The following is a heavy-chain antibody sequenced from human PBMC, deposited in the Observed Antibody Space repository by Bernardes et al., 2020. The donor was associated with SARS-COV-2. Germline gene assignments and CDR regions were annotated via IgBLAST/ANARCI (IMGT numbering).Heavy chain of an antibody. D-gene: IGHD1-26*01. V-gene: IGHV4-61*02. Sequence: TLSLTCTVSGGSISSGSYYWSWIRQPAGKGLEWIGRIYTSGSTNYNPSLKSRVTISVDTSKNQFSLKLSSVTAADTAVYYCARDSPKGSAAYDNWFDPWGQGTLVTVSS. CDR2: IYTSGST. CDR1: GGSISSGSYY. J-gene: IGHJ5*02. CDR3: ARDSPKGSAAYDNWFDP.